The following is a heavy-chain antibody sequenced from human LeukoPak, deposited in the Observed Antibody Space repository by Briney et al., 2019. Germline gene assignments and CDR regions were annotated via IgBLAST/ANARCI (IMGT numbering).Heavy chain of an antibody. J-gene: IGHJ3*02. CDR3: ASLSHYDSSPHAFDI. CDR1: GYTFTGYY. D-gene: IGHD3-3*01. Sequence: ASVKVSCKASGYTFTGYYMHWVRQAPGQGLEWMGWINPNSGGTNYAQKFQGRVTMTRDTSISTAYMELSRLRSDDTAVYYCASLSHYDSSPHAFDIWGQGTMVTVSS. CDR2: INPNSGGT. V-gene: IGHV1-2*02.